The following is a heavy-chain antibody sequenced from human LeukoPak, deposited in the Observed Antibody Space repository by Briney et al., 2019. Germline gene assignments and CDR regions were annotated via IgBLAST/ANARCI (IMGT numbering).Heavy chain of an antibody. J-gene: IGHJ4*02. Sequence: PGGSLRLSCAASGFTFSSYEMNWVRQAPGKGLEWVSYISSSGSTIYYADSVKGRFTISRDNAKNSLYLQMNSLRAEDTAVYYCARQTYSSGWYFDYWGQGTLVTVSS. D-gene: IGHD6-19*01. CDR1: GFTFSSYE. CDR2: ISSSGSTI. CDR3: ARQTYSSGWYFDY. V-gene: IGHV3-48*03.